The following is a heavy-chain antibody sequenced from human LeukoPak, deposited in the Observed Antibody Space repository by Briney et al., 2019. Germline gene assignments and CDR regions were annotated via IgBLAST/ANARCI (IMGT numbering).Heavy chain of an antibody. J-gene: IGHJ3*01. CDR3: ARARWGSSGWH. CDR2: IKQDGGEK. CDR1: GFTFSSYW. Sequence: QPGGSLRLSCAASGFTFSSYWMSWVRQAPGKGLEWVANIKQDGGEKYYVDSVKGRFTNSRDNAKNSLYLQMNSLRAEDTAVYYCARARWGSSGWHWGQGTMVTVSS. D-gene: IGHD6-19*01. V-gene: IGHV3-7*01.